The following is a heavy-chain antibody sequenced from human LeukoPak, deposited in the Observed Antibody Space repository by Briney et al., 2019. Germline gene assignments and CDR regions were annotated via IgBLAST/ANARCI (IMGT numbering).Heavy chain of an antibody. Sequence: SGPALVKPTQTLTLTCTFSGFSLSTSGMRVSWIRQPPGKALEWLARIDWDDDKFYSTSLKTRLTISKDTSKNQVVLTMTNVVPVDTAMYYCARMVTGGCDAFDIGGKRTMVTVSS. CDR3: ARMVTGGCDAFDI. J-gene: IGHJ3*02. CDR2: IDWDDDK. D-gene: IGHD5-18*01. CDR1: GFSLSTSGMR. V-gene: IGHV2-70*04.